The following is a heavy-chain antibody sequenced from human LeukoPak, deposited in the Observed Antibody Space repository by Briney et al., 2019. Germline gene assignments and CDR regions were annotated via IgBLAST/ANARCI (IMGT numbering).Heavy chain of an antibody. CDR2: INPNSGGT. D-gene: IGHD1-7*01. Sequence: GASVKVSCKASGYTFTGYYMHWVRQAPGQGLEWMGWINPNSGGTNYAQKFQGRVTMTRDTSISTAYMELSRLRSDDTAVYYCASILGITGTLDAFDIWGQGTMVTVSS. CDR1: GYTFTGYY. CDR3: ASILGITGTLDAFDI. J-gene: IGHJ3*02. V-gene: IGHV1-2*02.